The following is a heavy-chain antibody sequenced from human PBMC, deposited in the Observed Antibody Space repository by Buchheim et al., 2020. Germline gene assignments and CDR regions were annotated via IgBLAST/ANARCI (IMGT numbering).Heavy chain of an antibody. CDR3: ARDRMDSKYYYDSSGSPPGY. CDR1: GFTFSSYS. V-gene: IGHV3-48*01. Sequence: EVQLVESGGGLVQPGGSLRLSCAASGFTFSSYSMNWVRQAPGKGLEGVSYISSSSSTIYYADSVKGRFTISRDNAKNSLYLQMNSLRAEDTAVYYCARDRMDSKYYYDSSGSPPGYWGQGTL. D-gene: IGHD3-22*01. J-gene: IGHJ4*02. CDR2: ISSSSSTI.